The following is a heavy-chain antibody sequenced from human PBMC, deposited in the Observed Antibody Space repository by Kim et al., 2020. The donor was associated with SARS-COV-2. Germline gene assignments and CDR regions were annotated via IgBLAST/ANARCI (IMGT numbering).Heavy chain of an antibody. J-gene: IGHJ2*01. CDR1: GYTFTSYD. D-gene: IGHD3-22*01. V-gene: IGHV1-8*01. CDR2: MNPNSGNT. Sequence: ASVKVSCKASGYTFTSYDINWVRQATGQGLEWMGWMNPNSGNTGYAQKFQGRVTMTRNTSISTAYMELSSLRSEDTAVYYCARGGYYYDSSGYPLAWYFDLWGRGTLVTVSS. CDR3: ARGGYYYDSSGYPLAWYFDL.